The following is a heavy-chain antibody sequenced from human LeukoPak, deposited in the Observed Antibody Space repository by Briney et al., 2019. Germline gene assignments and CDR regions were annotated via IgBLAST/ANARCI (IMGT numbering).Heavy chain of an antibody. CDR3: VSNSAVAGAFDI. V-gene: IGHV1-3*01. J-gene: IGHJ3*02. CDR2: INVGTGNA. Sequence: ASVKVSCKASGCTFTAYPMHWVRQAPGHRPEWMGWINVGTGNAEYSQKWQGRVSITRDTSANILYMQLSGLRSEDTAVYYCVSNSAVAGAFDIWGQGTMVTVSS. D-gene: IGHD5-18*01. CDR1: GCTFTAYP.